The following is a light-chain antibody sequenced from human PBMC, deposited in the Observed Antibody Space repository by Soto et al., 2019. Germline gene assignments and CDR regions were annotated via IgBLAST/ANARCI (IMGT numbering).Light chain of an antibody. Sequence: DIQMTQSPPSLSASVGDRVTITCRASQGISNYLAWYQQKPGKVPGLLIYDASTLQSGVPSRFSGSGSGTDFTLTISSLQPEDVATYFCQKYNSAPLFGGGTKVEIK. J-gene: IGKJ4*01. V-gene: IGKV1-27*01. CDR2: DAS. CDR3: QKYNSAPL. CDR1: QGISNY.